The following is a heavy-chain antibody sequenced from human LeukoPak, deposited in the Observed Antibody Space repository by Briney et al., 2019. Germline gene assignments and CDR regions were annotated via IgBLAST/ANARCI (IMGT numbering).Heavy chain of an antibody. CDR3: ARDQGSYPYYCDY. CDR1: GGSIGSGGFY. Sequence: SQTLSLTCTVSGGSIGSGGFYWSWIRQHPGKGLEWIGYIYYSGSTYYNPSLKGRVTISVDTSKNQFSLKLSSVTAADTAVYYCARDQGSYPYYCDYWGQGTLVTVS. V-gene: IGHV4-31*03. CDR2: IYYSGST. D-gene: IGHD1-26*01. J-gene: IGHJ4*02.